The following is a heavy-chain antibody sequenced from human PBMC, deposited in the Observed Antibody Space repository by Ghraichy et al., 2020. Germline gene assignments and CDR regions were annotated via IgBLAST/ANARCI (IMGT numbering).Heavy chain of an antibody. CDR1: GYTFTAYY. CDR3: ARSGSSITRWYRPPNLDY. CDR2: INPDSGGT. Sequence: ASVKVSCKASGYTFTAYYIHWVRQAPGQGPEWMGWINPDSGGTNYAQKFQGWVTMTRDTSISTAYMELSRLTSNDTAVYYCARSGSSITRWYRPPNLDYWGQGTLVTVSS. V-gene: IGHV1-2*04. D-gene: IGHD2-15*01. J-gene: IGHJ4*02.